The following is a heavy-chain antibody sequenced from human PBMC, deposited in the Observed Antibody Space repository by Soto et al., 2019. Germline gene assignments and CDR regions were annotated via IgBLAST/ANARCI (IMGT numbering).Heavy chain of an antibody. J-gene: IGHJ4*02. CDR2: IKGDGSET. Sequence: GGSLRLSCAASGFTFSSYWMHWVRQAPGKGLVWVSRIKGDGSETNYADSVKGRFTVSRDNAKNTLYLQLNSLRAEDTAVYYCLRGNSGYGNFDYWGQGTRVTVSS. CDR1: GFTFSSYW. CDR3: LRGNSGYGNFDY. D-gene: IGHD5-12*01. V-gene: IGHV3-74*01.